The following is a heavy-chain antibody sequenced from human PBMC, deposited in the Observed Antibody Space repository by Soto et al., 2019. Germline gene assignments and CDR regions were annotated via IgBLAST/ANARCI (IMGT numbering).Heavy chain of an antibody. CDR3: ARARQYYDCELDP. CDR2: IPNTGRT. J-gene: IGHJ5*02. V-gene: IGHV4-31*03. Sequence: QVQLQESGPGLVKPSQTLSLTCTVSGDSITRGAYYWTWIRQHPGKGLEWIGYIPNTGRTYYNPSLKSRLSISLDTSENQFYLKLTSVTAADTAIYYCARARQYYDCELDPWGQGTLGTVSS. CDR1: GDSITRGAYY. D-gene: IGHD3-16*01.